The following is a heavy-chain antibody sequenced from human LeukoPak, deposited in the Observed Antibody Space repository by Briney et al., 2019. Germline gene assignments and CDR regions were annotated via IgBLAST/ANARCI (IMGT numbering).Heavy chain of an antibody. CDR3: ARGGAVAAATPFDY. D-gene: IGHD6-19*01. CDR1: GGSISSYY. J-gene: IGHJ4*02. V-gene: IGHV4-34*01. CDR2: INHSGST. Sequence: PSETLSLTCTVSGGSISSYYWSWIRQPPGKGLEWLGEINHSGSTNYNPSLKSRVTISVDTSKNQFSLKLSSVTAADTAVYYCARGGAVAAATPFDYWGQGTLVTVSS.